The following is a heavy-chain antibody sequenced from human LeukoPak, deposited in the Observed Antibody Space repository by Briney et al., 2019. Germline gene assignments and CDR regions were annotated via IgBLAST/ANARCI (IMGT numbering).Heavy chain of an antibody. CDR1: AFSLNAYN. J-gene: IGHJ3*02. CDR3: ARGDSGSCPRDAFDI. Sequence: GGSLRLSCAASAFSLNAYNMNWVRQAPGKGLEWVSSISYTGTYIYYADSVKGRFTISRDNAKNSLYLQMNSLRAEDTAVYYCARGDSGSCPRDAFDIWGQGTMVTVSS. CDR2: ISYTGTYI. D-gene: IGHD1-26*01. V-gene: IGHV3-21*01.